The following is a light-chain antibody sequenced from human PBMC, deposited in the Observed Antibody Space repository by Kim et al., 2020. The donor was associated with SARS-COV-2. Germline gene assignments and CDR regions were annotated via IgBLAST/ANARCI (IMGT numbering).Light chain of an antibody. Sequence: GQSFRLTCQGDSLRDYFATWYQQRPGQAPVLVLYGKYNRPSGIPDRFSGSASGNTASLTITGAQAEDEADYYCNSRDSSGDHVVFGGGTQLTVL. CDR2: GKY. V-gene: IGLV3-19*01. CDR3: NSRDSSGDHVV. J-gene: IGLJ3*02. CDR1: SLRDYF.